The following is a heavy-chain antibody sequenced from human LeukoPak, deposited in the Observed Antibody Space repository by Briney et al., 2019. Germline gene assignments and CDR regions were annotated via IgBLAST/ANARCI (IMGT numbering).Heavy chain of an antibody. V-gene: IGHV3-23*01. D-gene: IGHD3-10*01. J-gene: IGHJ4*02. CDR3: AKLPLWFGELLSLYFDY. Sequence: TGGSLRLSCAASGFTFSSYAMSWVRQAPGKGLEWVSAISGSGGSTYYADSVKGRFTISRDNSKNTLYLQMNSLRAEGTAVYYCAKLPLWFGELLSLYFDYWGQGTLVTVSS. CDR2: ISGSGGST. CDR1: GFTFSSYA.